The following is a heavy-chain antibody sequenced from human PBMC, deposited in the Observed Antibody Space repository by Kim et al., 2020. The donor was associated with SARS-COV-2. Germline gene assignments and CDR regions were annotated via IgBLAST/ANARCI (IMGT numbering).Heavy chain of an antibody. J-gene: IGHJ4*02. CDR1: SFTLGHFA. Sequence: GGSLRLSCAASSFTLGHFAMNWVRQAPGKGLEWISSISDSGDTTYYADSVKGRFTISRDNSKNTLFLQMNSLRADATAMYYCAKDLNLGFDSWGQGTLVT. CDR3: AKDLNLGFDS. CDR2: ISDSGDTT. D-gene: IGHD7-27*01. V-gene: IGHV3-23*01.